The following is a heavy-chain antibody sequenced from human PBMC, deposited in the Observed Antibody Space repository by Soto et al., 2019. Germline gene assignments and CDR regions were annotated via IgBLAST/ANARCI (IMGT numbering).Heavy chain of an antibody. CDR2: IWYDGSNK. CDR1: GFSFSRYG. V-gene: IGHV3-33*01. J-gene: IGHJ6*02. Sequence: QVQLVESGGGVVQPGRSRTLSWAASGFSFSRYGMHWVRQAPGKGLEWVAVIWYDGSNKYYADSVKGRFSISRDNSKNMVFLQMNGLRVEDTAIYYCARDWDVWGQGTTVTVSS. CDR3: ARDWDV.